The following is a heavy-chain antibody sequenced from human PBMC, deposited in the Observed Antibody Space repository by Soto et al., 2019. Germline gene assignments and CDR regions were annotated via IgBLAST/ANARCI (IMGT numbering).Heavy chain of an antibody. D-gene: IGHD5-12*01. CDR2: IYYSGST. CDR3: AIHGLRVYSGYDYVDY. Sequence: SETLSLTCTVSGGSISSSSYYWGWIRQPPGKGLEWIGSIYYSGSTYYNPSLKSRVTISVDTSKNQFSLKLSSVTAADTAVYYCAIHGLRVYSGYDYVDYWGQGTLVTVSS. CDR1: GGSISSSSYY. J-gene: IGHJ4*02. V-gene: IGHV4-39*01.